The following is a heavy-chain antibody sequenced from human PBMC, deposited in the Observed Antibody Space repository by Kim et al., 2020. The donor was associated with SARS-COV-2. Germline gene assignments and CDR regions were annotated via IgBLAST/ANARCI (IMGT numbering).Heavy chain of an antibody. CDR3: ARSPYYYGSGSPPHYFDD. CDR2: IYYSGST. D-gene: IGHD3-10*01. V-gene: IGHV4-39*01. J-gene: IGHJ4*02. CDR1: GGSISSSSYY. Sequence: SETLSLTCTVSGGSISSSSYYWGWIRQPPGKGLEWIGSIYYSGSTYYNPSLKSRVTISVDTSKNQFSLKLSSVTAADTAVYYCARSPYYYGSGSPPHYFDDWGQGTLVTVSS.